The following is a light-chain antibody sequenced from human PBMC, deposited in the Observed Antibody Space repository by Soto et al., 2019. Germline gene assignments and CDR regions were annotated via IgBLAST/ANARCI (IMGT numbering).Light chain of an antibody. CDR2: DAS. Sequence: EIQMYHSPSSLSASVGDRDTITCRASQSIGRFLAWYQHQPGKAPKLLIYDASTLESGVPSRFSGTGSGTEFTLTISSLQPDDFATYYCQHYTSYSEAFGQGTKVDIK. CDR1: QSIGRF. V-gene: IGKV1-5*01. CDR3: QHYTSYSEA. J-gene: IGKJ1*01.